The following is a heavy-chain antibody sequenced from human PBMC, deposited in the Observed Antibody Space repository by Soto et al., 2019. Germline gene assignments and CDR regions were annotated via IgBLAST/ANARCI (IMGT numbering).Heavy chain of an antibody. V-gene: IGHV3-7*01. J-gene: IGHJ4*02. Sequence: EVQLVESGGGLVQPGGSLRLSCAASGFTFTNWWMTWVRQAPGKGLECVANIKQDGSDKYYVDSVKGRFTISRDNAKNSLYLHMSSLRAEDTAVYYCARRYCSSTACLNSFDLWGQGTLVTVSS. CDR2: IKQDGSDK. CDR3: ARRYCSSTACLNSFDL. CDR1: GFTFTNWW. D-gene: IGHD2-2*01.